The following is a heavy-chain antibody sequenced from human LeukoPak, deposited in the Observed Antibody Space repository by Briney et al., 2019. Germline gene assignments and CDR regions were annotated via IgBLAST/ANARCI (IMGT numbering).Heavy chain of an antibody. V-gene: IGHV1-69*05. J-gene: IGHJ3*02. D-gene: IGHD2-2*01. CDR3: ARRSPCRYCSSTSPQSLGGAFDI. Sequence: SVKVSCKASGGTFSSYAISWVLQAPGQGLEWMGGIIPIFGTANYAQKFQGRVTITTDESTSTAYMELSSLRSEDTAVYYCARRSPCRYCSSTSPQSLGGAFDIWGQGTMVTVSS. CDR1: GGTFSSYA. CDR2: IIPIFGTA.